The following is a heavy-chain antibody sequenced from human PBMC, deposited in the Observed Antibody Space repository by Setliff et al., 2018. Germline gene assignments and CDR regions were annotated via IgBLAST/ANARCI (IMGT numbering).Heavy chain of an antibody. CDR1: GGSISSYY. V-gene: IGHV4-59*08. J-gene: IGHJ3*02. CDR2: IYYSGST. D-gene: IGHD6-13*01. Sequence: PSETLSLTCTVSGGSISSYYWSWIRQPPGKGLEWIGYIYYSGSTNYNPSLKSRVTISVDTSKNQFSLKLSSVTAADTAVYYCARSVAAAGSAFDIWGQGTMVTVSS. CDR3: ARSVAAAGSAFDI.